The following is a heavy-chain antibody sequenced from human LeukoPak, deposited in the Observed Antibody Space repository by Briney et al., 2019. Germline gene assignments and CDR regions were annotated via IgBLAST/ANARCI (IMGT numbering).Heavy chain of an antibody. D-gene: IGHD2/OR15-2a*01. J-gene: IGHJ4*02. CDR1: GFTFTDHY. Sequence: ASMKVSCKASGFTFTDHYIHWVRQGPGQGLEWMGYIGPHSTFTSSPQEFQGRVTMTRDASMSTAYMELTRLTSDDTAVYYCVREGEGPLSKDFDYWGQGTLVTVSS. CDR2: IGPHSTFT. CDR3: VREGEGPLSKDFDY. V-gene: IGHV1-2*02.